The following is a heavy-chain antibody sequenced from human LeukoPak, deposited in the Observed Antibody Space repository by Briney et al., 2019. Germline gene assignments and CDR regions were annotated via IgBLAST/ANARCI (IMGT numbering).Heavy chain of an antibody. CDR1: GFTFSSYS. V-gene: IGHV3-48*04. CDR2: ISSSGSTI. J-gene: IGHJ3*02. D-gene: IGHD4-23*01. Sequence: GGSLRLSCAASGFTFSSYSMNWVRQAPGKGLEWGSYISSSGSTIYYADSVKGRFTISRDNAKNSLYLQMNSLRAEDTAVYYCARAPISFYGGNSNDAFDIWGQGTMVTVPS. CDR3: ARAPISFYGGNSNDAFDI.